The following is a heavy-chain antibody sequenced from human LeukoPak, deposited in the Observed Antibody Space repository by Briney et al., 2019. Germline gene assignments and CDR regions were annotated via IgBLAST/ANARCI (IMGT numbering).Heavy chain of an antibody. CDR1: GDSINYYY. CDR2: VYSNGSA. V-gene: IGHV4-59*01. CDR3: ARKGGHFDY. D-gene: IGHD2-15*01. Sequence: SETLSLTCTVSGDSINYYYWSWIRQSPGKGLEWIGYVYSNGSAKYNPSLKSRVTISVDMSKNQFSLKVSSVTAADTAIYYCARKGGHFDYWGQGTLVTVSS. J-gene: IGHJ4*02.